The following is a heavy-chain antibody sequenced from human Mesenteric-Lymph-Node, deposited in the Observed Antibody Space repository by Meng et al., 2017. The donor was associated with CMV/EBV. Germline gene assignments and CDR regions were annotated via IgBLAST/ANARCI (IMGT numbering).Heavy chain of an antibody. D-gene: IGHD6-6*01. CDR1: GYSISTGYY. CDR3: SRPLGDSSSSGFDY. CDR2: MYHSGST. Sequence: SETLSLTCTVSGYSISTGYYWGWIRQPPGKGLEWIGSMYHSGSTYYNPSLKSRVTISVDTSKNQFSLKLSSVTAADTAVYYCSRPLGDSSSSGFDYWGQGTLVTVSS. V-gene: IGHV4-38-2*02. J-gene: IGHJ4*02.